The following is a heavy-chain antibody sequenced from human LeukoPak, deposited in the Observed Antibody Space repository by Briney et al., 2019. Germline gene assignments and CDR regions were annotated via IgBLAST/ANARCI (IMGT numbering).Heavy chain of an antibody. CDR2: IYYSGST. CDR1: GDSISSYY. J-gene: IGHJ4*02. D-gene: IGHD3-22*01. Sequence: NPSETLSLTCTVSGDSISSYYWSWIRQPPGKGLEWIGYIYYSGSTNYNPSLNSRVTMSVDTSKNQFSLKLRSVTAADTAVYYCARTGSVDSSGYYYEDGTGLLDYWGKGTLVTVSS. V-gene: IGHV4-59*01. CDR3: ARTGSVDSSGYYYEDGTGLLDY.